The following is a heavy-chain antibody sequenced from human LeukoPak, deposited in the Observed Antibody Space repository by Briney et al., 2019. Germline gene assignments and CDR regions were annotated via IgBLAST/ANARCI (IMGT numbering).Heavy chain of an antibody. CDR2: ISGSGGSA. V-gene: IGHV3-23*01. CDR1: GFTFSDYA. Sequence: PGGSLRLSCAASGFTFSDYAMRWVRQAPGKGLEWVSVISGSGGSAYYVDSVKGRFTISRDNSKNTLFLQMNSLKAEDTALYYCAKGGTSLSKPSDYWGQGTLVTVSS. D-gene: IGHD1-1*01. CDR3: AKGGTSLSKPSDY. J-gene: IGHJ4*02.